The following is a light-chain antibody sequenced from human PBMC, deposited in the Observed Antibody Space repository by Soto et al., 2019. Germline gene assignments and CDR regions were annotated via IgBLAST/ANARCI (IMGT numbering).Light chain of an antibody. V-gene: IGKV3-20*01. Sequence: ENVLTQSPGTLSLSRAERATLSCRASQTVISDYLAGYQQKPGQAPRLLIYGATSRATGTPDRFSGSGSGTDFTLTISGLDPEDVAVYYCQLYGSSPRAVFGGGTKVEVK. CDR3: QLYGSSPRAV. CDR1: QTVISDY. CDR2: GAT. J-gene: IGKJ4*01.